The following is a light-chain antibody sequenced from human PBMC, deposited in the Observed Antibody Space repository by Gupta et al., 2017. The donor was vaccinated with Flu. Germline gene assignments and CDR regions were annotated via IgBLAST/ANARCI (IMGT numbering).Light chain of an antibody. J-gene: IGKJ1*01. V-gene: IGKV3-15*01. Sequence: EIVMTQSPATLSVSPGERATLSCRASQSVSSNLAWSQQKPGQAPRLLIYGASTRATGIPARFSGSGSGTEFTLTISSLQSEDFAVYYCQQYNNGPWTFGQGTKVEIK. CDR3: QQYNNGPWT. CDR2: GAS. CDR1: QSVSSN.